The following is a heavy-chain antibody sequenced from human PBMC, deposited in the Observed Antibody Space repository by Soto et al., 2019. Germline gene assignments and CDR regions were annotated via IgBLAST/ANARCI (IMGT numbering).Heavy chain of an antibody. D-gene: IGHD3-16*01. CDR1: GYTFTSYY. J-gene: IGHJ6*03. Sequence: QVQLVQSGAEVKKPGASVKVSCKASGYTFTSYYMHWVRQAPGQGLEWMGIINPSGGSTSYAQKFQGRVTMTRATSTSTVYMELSSLRSEDTAVYYCARDPIWGHTYYYYMDVWGKGTTVTVSS. V-gene: IGHV1-46*03. CDR3: ARDPIWGHTYYYYMDV. CDR2: INPSGGST.